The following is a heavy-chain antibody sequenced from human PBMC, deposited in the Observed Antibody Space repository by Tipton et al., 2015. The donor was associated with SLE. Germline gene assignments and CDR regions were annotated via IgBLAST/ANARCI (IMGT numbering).Heavy chain of an antibody. CDR2: INPENDSR. Sequence: QLVQSGAEVKKPGASVKLSCTASGYPFTEYFLHWVRQAPGQGLEWVGIINPENDSRNYAQKFQGRATMTRDTSTSTLYLELSSLTSEDTAVYYCARVYCSGGGCYSTPFDYWGQGTLVTVSS. CDR1: GYPFTEYF. D-gene: IGHD2-15*01. CDR3: ARVYCSGGGCYSTPFDY. J-gene: IGHJ4*02. V-gene: IGHV1-46*01.